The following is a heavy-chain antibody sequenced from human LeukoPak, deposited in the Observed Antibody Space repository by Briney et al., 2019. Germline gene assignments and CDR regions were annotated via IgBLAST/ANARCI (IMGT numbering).Heavy chain of an antibody. V-gene: IGHV1-24*01. J-gene: IGHJ4*02. D-gene: IGHD3-22*01. CDR3: ATDYYDSGGTPPRY. CDR1: GYTLTELS. CDR2: FDAEDDET. Sequence: ASVKVSCKVSGYTLTELSMHWVRQAPGKGLEWMGGFDAEDDETIYAQKFQGRVTMTEDTSTDTAYMDLSSLRSEDTAVYYCATDYYDSGGTPPRYWGQGTLVTVSS.